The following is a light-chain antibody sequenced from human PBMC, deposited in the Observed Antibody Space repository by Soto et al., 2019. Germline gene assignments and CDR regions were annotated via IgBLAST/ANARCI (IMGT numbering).Light chain of an antibody. CDR2: KAS. J-gene: IGKJ1*01. CDR1: QSISSW. CDR3: QQYHSFSRP. Sequence: DIQMTQSPSTLSASVGDRVTITCRASQSISSWLAWYQQKPGKAPKPLIYKASSLESGGPSRFSGSGSGTEFTRTISSLQPDDFATYSCQQYHSFSRPFGPGTKVEI. V-gene: IGKV1-5*03.